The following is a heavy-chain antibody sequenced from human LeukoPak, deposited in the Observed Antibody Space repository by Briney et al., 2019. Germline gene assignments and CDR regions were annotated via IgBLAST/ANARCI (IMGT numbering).Heavy chain of an antibody. D-gene: IGHD3-22*01. CDR3: AGSSGYYYYYYYMDV. V-gene: IGHV4-39*01. Sequence: PSETLSLTCTVSGGSISSSSYFWGWIRQPPGKGLEWIGSIYYSGSTYYNPSLKSRVTISVDTSKNQFSLKLSSVTAADTAVYYCAGSSGYYYYYYYMDVRGKGTTVTVSS. CDR1: GGSISSSSYF. CDR2: IYYSGST. J-gene: IGHJ6*03.